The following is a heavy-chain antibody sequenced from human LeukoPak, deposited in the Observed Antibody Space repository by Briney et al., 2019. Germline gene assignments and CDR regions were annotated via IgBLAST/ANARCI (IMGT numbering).Heavy chain of an antibody. V-gene: IGHV4-61*01. CDR2: IYYSGST. CDR3: AREGSATAFDY. CDR1: GGSVSSGSYY. D-gene: IGHD2-21*02. Sequence: SETLSLTCTVSGGSVSSGSYYWGWLRQPPGKGLEWIGYIYYSGSTNYNPSLKSRVTISVDTSKNQFSLKLSSVTAADTAVYYCAREGSATAFDYWGQGTLVTVSS. J-gene: IGHJ4*02.